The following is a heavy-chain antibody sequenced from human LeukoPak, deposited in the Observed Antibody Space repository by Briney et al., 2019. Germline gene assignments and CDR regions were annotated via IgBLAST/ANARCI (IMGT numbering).Heavy chain of an antibody. CDR1: GGSFSGYY. J-gene: IGHJ6*03. V-gene: IGHV4-34*01. CDR3: AGATERFRYYYDYMDV. CDR2: INHSGST. Sequence: SETLSLTCAVYGGSFSGYYWSWIRQPPGKGLEWIGEINHSGSTNYNPSLKSRVTISVDTSKNQFSLKLSSVTAADTAVYYCAGATERFRYYYDYMDVWGKGTTVTASS. D-gene: IGHD4-11*01.